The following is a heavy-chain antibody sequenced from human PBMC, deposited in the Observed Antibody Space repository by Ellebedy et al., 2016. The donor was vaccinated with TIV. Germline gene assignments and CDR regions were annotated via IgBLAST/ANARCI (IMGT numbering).Heavy chain of an antibody. V-gene: IGHV3-23*01. J-gene: IGHJ4*02. Sequence: GESLKISCAASGFTFSNYAMGWVRQAPGKGLEWVADITYGGTAKIYADSVKGRFTISRDNSKDTLYLQMNSLRAEDTAVYYCANVYSSTWADSWGQGTLVTVSS. CDR3: ANVYSSTWADS. CDR2: ITYGGTAK. D-gene: IGHD6-13*01. CDR1: GFTFSNYA.